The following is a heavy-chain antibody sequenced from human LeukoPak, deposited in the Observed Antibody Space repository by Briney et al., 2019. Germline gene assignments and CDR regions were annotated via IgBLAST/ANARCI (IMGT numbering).Heavy chain of an antibody. Sequence: GGSLRLSCAASGFTFSDYYVSWIRQAPGKGLEWVSYISSSGSTIYYADSVKGRFTISRDNAKNSLYLQMNSLRAEDTAVYYCAGRLVLGTKYYFDYWGQGTLVTVSS. J-gene: IGHJ4*02. D-gene: IGHD6-19*01. CDR2: ISSSGSTI. CDR1: GFTFSDYY. CDR3: AGRLVLGTKYYFDY. V-gene: IGHV3-11*01.